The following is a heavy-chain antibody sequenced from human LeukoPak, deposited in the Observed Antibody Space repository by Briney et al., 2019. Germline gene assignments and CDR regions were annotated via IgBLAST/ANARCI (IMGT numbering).Heavy chain of an antibody. Sequence: GGSLRLSCAASRFTFGTYWMHWVRQAPGKGLEYVSAISSNGGSTYYANSVKGRFTISRDNSKNTLYLQMGSLRAEDMAVYYCARARSYYDSSGYYSTRYYYYMDVWGKGTTVTVSS. CDR1: RFTFGTYW. J-gene: IGHJ6*03. V-gene: IGHV3-64*01. D-gene: IGHD3-22*01. CDR2: ISSNGGST. CDR3: ARARSYYDSSGYYSTRYYYYMDV.